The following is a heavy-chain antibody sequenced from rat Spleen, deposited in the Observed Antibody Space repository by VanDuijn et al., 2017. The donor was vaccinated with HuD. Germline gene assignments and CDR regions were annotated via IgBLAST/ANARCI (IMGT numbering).Heavy chain of an antibody. CDR2: IIYDGSNT. Sequence: EVQLVESGGGLVQPGRSLKLSCAASGFTFSDYNMAWVRQTPKKGLEWVATIIYDGSNTYYPDSVKGRFTISRDNAKSTLYLQISSLRSEDTATYYCARQEDYGGYSRDYFGYWGQGVVVTVSS. D-gene: IGHD1-11*01. V-gene: IGHV5-7*01. CDR1: GFTFSDYN. CDR3: ARQEDYGGYSRDYFGY. J-gene: IGHJ2*01.